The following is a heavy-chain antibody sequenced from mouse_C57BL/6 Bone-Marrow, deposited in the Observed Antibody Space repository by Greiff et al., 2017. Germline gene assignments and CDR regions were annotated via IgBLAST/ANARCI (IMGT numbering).Heavy chain of an antibody. V-gene: IGHV14-3*01. J-gene: IGHJ3*01. D-gene: IGHD1-1*01. CDR2: IDPANGNT. CDR1: GFNIKNTY. Sequence: VQLQQSVAELVRPGASVKLSCTASGFNIKNTYMHWVKQRPEQGLEWIGRIDPANGNTKYAPKFQGKATITADTSSNTAYLQLSSLTSEDTAIYYWARLRLLRYLWFAYWGQGTLVTVSA. CDR3: ARLRLLRYLWFAY.